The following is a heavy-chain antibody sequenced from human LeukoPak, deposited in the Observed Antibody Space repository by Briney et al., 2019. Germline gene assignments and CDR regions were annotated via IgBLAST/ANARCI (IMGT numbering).Heavy chain of an antibody. Sequence: GGSLRLSCAASGFTFSDYYMRWIRQAPGKGLEWVSYISSSGSTIYYADSVKGRFTISRDNAKNSLYLQMNSLRAEDTAVYYCAREHLAYYALPAFDIWGQGTMVTVSS. D-gene: IGHD2-2*01. V-gene: IGHV3-11*01. CDR2: ISSSGSTI. J-gene: IGHJ3*02. CDR3: AREHLAYYALPAFDI. CDR1: GFTFSDYY.